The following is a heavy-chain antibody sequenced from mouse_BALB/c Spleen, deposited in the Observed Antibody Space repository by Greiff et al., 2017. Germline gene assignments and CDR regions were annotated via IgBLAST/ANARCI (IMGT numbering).Heavy chain of an antibody. CDR1: GFTFSSYS. Sequence: DVMLVESGGGLVKPGGSLKLSCAASGFTFSSYSMSWVRQTPEKRLEWVASISSGGSTYYPDSVKGRFTISRDNARNILYLQMSSLRSEDTAMYYCARSYPLFDYWGQGTTLTVSS. D-gene: IGHD6-1*01. V-gene: IGHV5-6-5*01. J-gene: IGHJ2*01. CDR2: ISSGGST. CDR3: ARSYPLFDY.